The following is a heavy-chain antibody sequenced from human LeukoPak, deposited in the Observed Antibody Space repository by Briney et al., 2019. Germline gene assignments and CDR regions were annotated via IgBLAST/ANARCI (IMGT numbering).Heavy chain of an antibody. CDR1: GFTFSSYG. Sequence: GRSLRLSCAASGFTFSSYGMHWVRQAPGKGLEWVAVISYDGSNKYYADSVKGRFTISRDNSKNTLYLQMNSLRAEDTAVYYCAKDRIPSLYDSSGNAFDYWGQGTLVTVSS. D-gene: IGHD3-22*01. CDR2: ISYDGSNK. J-gene: IGHJ4*02. CDR3: AKDRIPSLYDSSGNAFDY. V-gene: IGHV3-30*18.